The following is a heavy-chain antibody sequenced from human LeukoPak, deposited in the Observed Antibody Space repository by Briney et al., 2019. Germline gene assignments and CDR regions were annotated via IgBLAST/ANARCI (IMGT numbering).Heavy chain of an antibody. CDR3: AREAAVAGDYYCYYYMDV. Sequence: SETLSLTCTVSGGSISSYYWSWIRQPPGKGLEWIGYIYYSGSTNYNPSLKSRVTISVDTSKNQFSLKLSSVTAADTAVYYCAREAAVAGDYYCYYYMDVWGKGTTVTISS. V-gene: IGHV4-59*01. CDR1: GGSISSYY. J-gene: IGHJ6*03. CDR2: IYYSGST. D-gene: IGHD6-19*01.